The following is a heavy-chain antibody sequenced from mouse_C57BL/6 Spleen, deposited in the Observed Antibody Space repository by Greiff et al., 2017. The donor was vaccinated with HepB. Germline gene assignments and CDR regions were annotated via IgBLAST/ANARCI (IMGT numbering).Heavy chain of an antibody. CDR3: ARSGKPYYFDY. J-gene: IGHJ2*01. Sequence: EVKLQESGPELVKPGASVKMSCKASGYTFTDYNMHWVKQSHGKSLEWIGYINPNNGGTSYNQKFKGKATLTVNKSSSTAYMELRSLTSEDSAVYYCARSGKPYYFDYWGQGTTLTVSS. CDR2: INPNNGGT. D-gene: IGHD3-1*01. V-gene: IGHV1-22*01. CDR1: GYTFTDYN.